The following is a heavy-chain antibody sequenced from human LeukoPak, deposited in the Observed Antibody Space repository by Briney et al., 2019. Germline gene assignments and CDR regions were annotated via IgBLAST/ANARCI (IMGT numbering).Heavy chain of an antibody. Sequence: ASVKVSCKASGYTFTGYYMHWVRQAPGQGLEWMGWINPNSGGTNYAQKFQGRVTMTRDTSISTAYMELSRLRSDDTAVYYCARDPDWNENWFDPWGQGTLVTVSS. V-gene: IGHV1-2*02. CDR3: ARDPDWNENWFDP. D-gene: IGHD1-1*01. J-gene: IGHJ5*02. CDR2: INPNSGGT. CDR1: GYTFTGYY.